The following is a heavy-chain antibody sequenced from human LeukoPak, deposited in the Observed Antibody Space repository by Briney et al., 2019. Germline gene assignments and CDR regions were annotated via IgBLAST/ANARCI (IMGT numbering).Heavy chain of an antibody. V-gene: IGHV1-3*01. CDR2: INAANGNT. J-gene: IGHJ4*02. D-gene: IGHD1-1*01. Sequence: ASVKVSCKASGYTFTTYAIHWVRQAPGQRLEWTAWINAANGNTKYSQNFQGRITISRDTSASTTYMVLSSLRSEDTAVYYCARIGWNYYFDYWGQGTLVTVSS. CDR3: ARIGWNYYFDY. CDR1: GYTFTTYA.